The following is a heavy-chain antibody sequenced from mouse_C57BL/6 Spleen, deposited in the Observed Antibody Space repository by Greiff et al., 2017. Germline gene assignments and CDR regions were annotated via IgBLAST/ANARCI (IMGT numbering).Heavy chain of an antibody. CDR2: IDPENGGT. Sequence: QVQLQQSGAELVRPGASVTLSCKASGYTFTDYEMNWVKQTPGHGLEWIGAIDPENGGTAYNQKFKGKATLTADKSSSTAYMELRSLTSEDSAVYYCTRRYAYWGQETLVTVSA. CDR3: TRRYAY. J-gene: IGHJ3*01. CDR1: GYTFTDYE. V-gene: IGHV1-15*01.